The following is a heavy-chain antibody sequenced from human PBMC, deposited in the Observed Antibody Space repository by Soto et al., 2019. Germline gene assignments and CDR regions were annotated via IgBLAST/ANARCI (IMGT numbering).Heavy chain of an antibody. J-gene: IGHJ6*02. CDR3: ARGRGYSGDDHYYCFDMDV. Sequence: QVQLVQSGAEVKKPASSVKVSCKASGGTFNNYPITWVRQAPGEGLEWMGGSIPIFGTANYAQNFQGRVTIRVDESVSTAYMELSSLRSEDTAVYYCARGRGYSGDDHYYCFDMDVWGQGTTVTVSS. V-gene: IGHV1-69*01. CDR1: GGTFNNYP. CDR2: SIPIFGTA. D-gene: IGHD5-12*01.